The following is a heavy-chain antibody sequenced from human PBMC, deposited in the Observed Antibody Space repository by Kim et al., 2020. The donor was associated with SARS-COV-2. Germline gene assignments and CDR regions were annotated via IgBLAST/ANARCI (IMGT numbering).Heavy chain of an antibody. J-gene: IGHJ4*02. V-gene: IGHV3-23*01. CDR1: GFTFSSYA. CDR2: ISGSGGST. Sequence: GGSLRLSCAASGFTFSSYAMSWVRQAPGKGLEWVSAISGSGGSTYYAASVKGRFTISSDNAKNTLYLQMTSLRAEDTAVYYCAKGGTGITIFEVVILEDYFDDWGQGTLVTVSS. D-gene: IGHD3-3*01. CDR3: AKGGTGITIFEVVILEDYFDD.